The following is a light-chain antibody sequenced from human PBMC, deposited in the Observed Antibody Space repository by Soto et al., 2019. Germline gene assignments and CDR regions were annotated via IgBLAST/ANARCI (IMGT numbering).Light chain of an antibody. V-gene: IGLV2-11*01. CDR2: DVS. CDR3: CSYAASSTSVV. J-gene: IGLJ2*01. CDR1: NNDVGFYNY. Sequence: QSALTQPRSVSGSPGQSVTISCTGTNNDVGFYNYVSWYQQQLGKAPKLMIYDVSTRPSGVPDRFSGSKSGNTASLTISGLQAEDEADYYCCSYAASSTSVVFGGGTKLTVL.